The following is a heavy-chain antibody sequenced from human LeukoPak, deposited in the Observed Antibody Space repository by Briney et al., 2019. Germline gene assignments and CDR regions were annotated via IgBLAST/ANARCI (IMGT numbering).Heavy chain of an antibody. J-gene: IGHJ4*02. V-gene: IGHV4-34*01. D-gene: IGHD3-22*01. Sequence: PSETLSLTCAVYGGSFSGYYWSWIRQPPGKGLEWIGEINHSGSTNYNPSLKSRVTISADTSKNQFSLKLSSVTAADTAVYYCARGAPRGYYYDSSGSKPFDYWGQGALVTVSS. CDR2: INHSGST. CDR3: ARGAPRGYYYDSSGSKPFDY. CDR1: GGSFSGYY.